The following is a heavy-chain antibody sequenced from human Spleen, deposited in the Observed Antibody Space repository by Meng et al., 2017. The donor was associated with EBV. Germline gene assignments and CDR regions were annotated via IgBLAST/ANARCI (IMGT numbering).Heavy chain of an antibody. CDR3: ATTYGDDSHYFDY. J-gene: IGHJ4*02. D-gene: IGHD4-17*01. CDR2: SHHSGST. V-gene: IGHV4-4*02. CDR1: GCSSSSSKW. Sequence: QGHRQESRPDLAKPSGTLPTPSSDSGCSSSSSKWGSWVRQPPGKGLEWIGESHHSGSTNFNPSLKSRVTISVDKSKNQFSLKLSSVTAADTAVYYCATTYGDDSHYFDYWGQGTLVTVSS.